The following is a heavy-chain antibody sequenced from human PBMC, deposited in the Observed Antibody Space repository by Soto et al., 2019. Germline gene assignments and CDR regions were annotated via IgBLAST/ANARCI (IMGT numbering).Heavy chain of an antibody. Sequence: ASVKVSCKASGGTFGSYAISWVRQAPGQGLEWMGGIIPIFGTANYAQKFQGRVTITADESTSTAYMELSSLRSEDTAVYYCARDLIAVAGTALFDPWGQGTLVTVSS. J-gene: IGHJ5*02. CDR1: GGTFGSYA. D-gene: IGHD6-19*01. V-gene: IGHV1-69*13. CDR2: IIPIFGTA. CDR3: ARDLIAVAGTALFDP.